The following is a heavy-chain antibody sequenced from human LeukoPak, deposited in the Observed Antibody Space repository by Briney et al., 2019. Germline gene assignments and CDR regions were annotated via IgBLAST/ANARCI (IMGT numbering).Heavy chain of an antibody. V-gene: IGHV3-7*03. Sequence: GGSLRLSCVASGFTFSSSWMSWVRQAPGKGLEWVANIKQDGSEKSYVESVRGRFTISRDNAKNSLYLRLNSLRAEDTALYYCARDNPPDYWGQGTLVTVSS. J-gene: IGHJ4*02. CDR2: IKQDGSEK. CDR1: GFTFSSSW. CDR3: ARDNPPDY.